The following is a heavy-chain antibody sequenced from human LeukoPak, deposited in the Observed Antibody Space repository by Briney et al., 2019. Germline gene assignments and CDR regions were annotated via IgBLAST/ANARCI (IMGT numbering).Heavy chain of an antibody. V-gene: IGHV3-23*01. J-gene: IGHJ4*02. D-gene: IGHD5-18*01. CDR1: GFTFDDYG. Sequence: GGSLRLSCAASGFTFDDYGMSWVRRAPGKGLEWVSAISASGDNTYYADSVKGRFTISRDNSQNTLSLQMNSLRAEDTAVYYCAKDRDIYSYGSTSFDYWGQGTLVTVSS. CDR3: AKDRDIYSYGSTSFDY. CDR2: ISASGDNT.